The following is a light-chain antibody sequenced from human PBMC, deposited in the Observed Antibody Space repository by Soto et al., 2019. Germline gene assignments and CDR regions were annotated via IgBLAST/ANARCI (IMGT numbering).Light chain of an antibody. CDR3: QQADSFPLT. Sequence: DIQITQSPSSVSASVGDRVTITCRASQDISSYLAWYQHTPGKAPNLLIYAASILQSGVPSRFSGSGSGTDFTLTISNLQPEDFATYYCQQADSFPLTLGGGTKVEIK. CDR1: QDISSY. V-gene: IGKV1-12*01. J-gene: IGKJ4*01. CDR2: AAS.